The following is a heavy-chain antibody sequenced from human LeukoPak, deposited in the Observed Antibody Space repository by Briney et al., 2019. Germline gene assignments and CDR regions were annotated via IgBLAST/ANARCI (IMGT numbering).Heavy chain of an antibody. CDR2: IHSDGIGT. CDR3: ARDQGSFDY. CDR1: GFTFSSYW. Sequence: GGSLILSCAASGFTFSSYWMHWIRQAPGKGLVWVSRIHSDGIGTSYADSVRGRFTISRDNAKNTVYLQMNSLRAEDMAAYYCARDQGSFDYWGQGTLVTVSS. J-gene: IGHJ4*02. V-gene: IGHV3-74*01.